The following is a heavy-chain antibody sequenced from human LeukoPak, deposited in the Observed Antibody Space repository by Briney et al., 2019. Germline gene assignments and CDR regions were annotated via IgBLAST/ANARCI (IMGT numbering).Heavy chain of an antibody. D-gene: IGHD5-18*01. CDR2: ISSSSSYI. J-gene: IGHJ4*02. CDR1: GFSFSSFP. CDR3: AKANTAMVPYYFDY. Sequence: GGSLRLSCAASGFSFSSFPMNWVRQAPGKGLEWVSSISSSSSYIYYADSVKGRFTISRDNAKNSLYLQMNSLRAEDTAVYYCAKANTAMVPYYFDYWGQGTLVTVSS. V-gene: IGHV3-21*04.